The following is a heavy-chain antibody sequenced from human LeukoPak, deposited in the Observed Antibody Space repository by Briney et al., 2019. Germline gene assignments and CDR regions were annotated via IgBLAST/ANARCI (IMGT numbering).Heavy chain of an antibody. J-gene: IGHJ4*02. Sequence: PSGTLSLTCAVSGGSTSSSNWWSWVRQPPGKGLEWIGEIYHSGSTNYNPSLKSRVTISVDKSKNQFSLKLSSVTAADTAVYYCARHFSSSWYYFDYWGQGTLVTVSS. CDR1: GGSTSSSNW. CDR3: ARHFSSSWYYFDY. CDR2: IYHSGST. D-gene: IGHD6-13*01. V-gene: IGHV4-4*02.